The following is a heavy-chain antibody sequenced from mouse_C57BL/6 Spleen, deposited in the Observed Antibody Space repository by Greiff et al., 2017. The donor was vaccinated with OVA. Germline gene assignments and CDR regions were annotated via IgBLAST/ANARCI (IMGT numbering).Heavy chain of an antibody. CDR3: ARSDYYGSSLRFDY. Sequence: VQLQQPGAELVMPGASVKLSCKASGYTFTSYWMHWVKQRPGQGLEWIGEIDPSDSYTNYNQKFKGKSTLTVDKSSSTAYMQLSSLTSEDSAVYYCARSDYYGSSLRFDYWGQGTTLTVSS. D-gene: IGHD1-1*01. J-gene: IGHJ2*01. CDR1: GYTFTSYW. V-gene: IGHV1-69*01. CDR2: IDPSDSYT.